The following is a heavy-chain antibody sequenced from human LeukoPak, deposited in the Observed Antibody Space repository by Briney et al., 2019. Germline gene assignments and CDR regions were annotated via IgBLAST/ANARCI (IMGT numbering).Heavy chain of an antibody. CDR3: AREVSSITMVRGRLESEDYYYYYYMDV. CDR1: GYTFTSYA. J-gene: IGHJ6*03. CDR2: INTNTGNP. Sequence: ASVKVSCKASGYTFTSYAMNWVRQAPGQGLEWMGWINTNTGNPTYAQGFTGRFVFSLDTSVSTAYLQISSLKAEDTAVYYCAREVSSITMVRGRLESEDYYYYYYMDVWGKGTTVTVSS. V-gene: IGHV7-4-1*02. D-gene: IGHD3-10*01.